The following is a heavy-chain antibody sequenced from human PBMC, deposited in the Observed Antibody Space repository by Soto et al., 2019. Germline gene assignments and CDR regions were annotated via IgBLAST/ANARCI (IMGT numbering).Heavy chain of an antibody. V-gene: IGHV1-18*04. CDR1: VYTFTSYC. CDR3: AIVPIRYSYGQGYDY. CDR2: ISAYNGNT. Sequence: QVQLVQSGDEVKNPGAAVKVSCKASVYTFTSYCISWECLAYGHVLEWMGWISAYNGNTDYAQTLEGIVTMTTDTSTSTAYLELRSVRSYDTVVYYCAIVPIRYSYGQGYDYWGQGTLVTVSS. D-gene: IGHD5-18*01. J-gene: IGHJ4*02.